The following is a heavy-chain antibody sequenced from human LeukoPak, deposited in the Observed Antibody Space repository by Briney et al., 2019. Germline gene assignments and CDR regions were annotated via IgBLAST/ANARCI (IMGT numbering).Heavy chain of an antibody. CDR1: GFTFSDFY. Sequence: GGSLRLSCAASGFTFSDFYMSWIRQSPGKGLEWISYTSNSGSITSYADSVKGRFTISRDHAKNSLFLQMNSLRAEDTAVYYCARETIFGLSRYFDLWGRGTLVTVSS. CDR2: TSNSGSIT. D-gene: IGHD3-3*01. J-gene: IGHJ2*01. CDR3: ARETIFGLSRYFDL. V-gene: IGHV3-11*01.